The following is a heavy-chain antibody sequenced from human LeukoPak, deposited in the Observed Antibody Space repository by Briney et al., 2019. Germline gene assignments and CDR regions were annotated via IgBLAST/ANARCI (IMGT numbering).Heavy chain of an antibody. D-gene: IGHD5-24*01. CDR1: GGTFSSYA. J-gene: IGHJ3*02. Sequence: SVKVSCKASGGTFSSYAISWVRQAPGQGLEWMGGIIPIFGTANYAQKFQGRVTITADESTSTAYMELSSLRSEDTAVYYCAREGDGYTATHAFDIWGQGTMVTVSS. CDR2: IIPIFGTA. V-gene: IGHV1-69*13. CDR3: AREGDGYTATHAFDI.